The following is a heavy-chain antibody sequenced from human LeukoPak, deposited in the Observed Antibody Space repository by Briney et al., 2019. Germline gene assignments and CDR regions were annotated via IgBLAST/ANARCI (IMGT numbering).Heavy chain of an antibody. CDR1: GGSFSGYY. Sequence: SETLSLTCAVYGGSFSGYYWSWIRQPPGKGLEWIGEINHSGSTNYNPSLKSRVTISVDTSKNQFSLKLSSVTAADTAVYYCARDRIRDYVYYYYMDVWGKGTTVAVSS. V-gene: IGHV4-34*01. J-gene: IGHJ6*03. CDR2: INHSGST. CDR3: ARDRIRDYVYYYYMDV. D-gene: IGHD4-17*01.